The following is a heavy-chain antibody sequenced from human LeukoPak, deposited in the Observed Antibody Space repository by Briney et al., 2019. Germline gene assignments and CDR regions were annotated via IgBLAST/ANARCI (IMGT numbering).Heavy chain of an antibody. CDR3: ARDPSGGSGSYDFDY. Sequence: GGSLRLSCAASGFTFSSYAMHWVRQAPGKGLEWVAVISYDGSNKYYADSVKGRFTISRDNSKNTLYLQMNSLRAEDTAVYYCARDPSGGSGSYDFDYWGQGTLVTVST. D-gene: IGHD1-26*01. J-gene: IGHJ4*02. CDR2: ISYDGSNK. CDR1: GFTFSSYA. V-gene: IGHV3-30*04.